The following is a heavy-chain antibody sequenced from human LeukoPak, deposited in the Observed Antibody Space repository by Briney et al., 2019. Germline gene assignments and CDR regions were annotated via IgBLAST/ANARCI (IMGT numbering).Heavy chain of an antibody. CDR3: ARHFYCGGDCYSGYFDH. V-gene: IGHV4-59*08. J-gene: IGHJ4*02. D-gene: IGHD2-21*02. Sequence: SETLSLTCTVSGGSISSYYWSWIRLAPGKGLEWIGYIYYSGSTNYNPSLKSRVTISVDTSKNQFSLKLRSVTAADTAAYYCARHFYCGGDCYSGYFDHWGQGTLVTVSS. CDR2: IYYSGST. CDR1: GGSISSYY.